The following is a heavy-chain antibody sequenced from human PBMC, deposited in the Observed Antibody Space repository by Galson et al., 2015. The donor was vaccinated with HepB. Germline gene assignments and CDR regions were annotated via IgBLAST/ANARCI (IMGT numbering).Heavy chain of an antibody. D-gene: IGHD2-21*02. Sequence: SLRLSCAASGFTFSTYAMSWVRQAPGKGLEWVSTISGSGDSIYYAESVKGRFTISRDQSKNTLSLQMNNLRADDSGVYYCASEAPDCGGDCYSEYWGQGVLVTVSS. J-gene: IGHJ4*02. CDR3: ASEAPDCGGDCYSEY. CDR1: GFTFSTYA. CDR2: ISGSGDSI. V-gene: IGHV3-23*01.